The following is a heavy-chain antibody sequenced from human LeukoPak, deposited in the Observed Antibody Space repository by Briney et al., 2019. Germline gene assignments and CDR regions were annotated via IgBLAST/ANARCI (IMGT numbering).Heavy chain of an antibody. J-gene: IGHJ5*02. Sequence: PGRSLRLSCAAAGFTFSSYAMHWVRQAPGKGLEWVAVISYDGSNKYYADSVKGRFTISRDNSKNTLYLQMNSLRAEDTAVYYCARDWEGNYGSPLYWFDPWGQGTLVTVSS. CDR2: ISYDGSNK. D-gene: IGHD3-16*01. CDR1: GFTFSSYA. CDR3: ARDWEGNYGSPLYWFDP. V-gene: IGHV3-30*04.